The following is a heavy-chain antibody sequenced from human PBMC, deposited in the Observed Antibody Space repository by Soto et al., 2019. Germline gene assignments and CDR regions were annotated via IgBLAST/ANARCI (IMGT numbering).Heavy chain of an antibody. V-gene: IGHV3-15*01. D-gene: IGHD3-10*01. Sequence: EVQLVESGGGLVKPGGSLRLSCAASVFTFSNAWMSWVRQAPGKGLEWVGRIKSKTDGGTTDYAAPVKGRFTISRDDSKNTLYLQMNSLKTEDTAVYYCTTDFGLIWFGELLQKNFDYWGQGTLVTVSS. CDR1: VFTFSNAW. CDR3: TTDFGLIWFGELLQKNFDY. J-gene: IGHJ4*02. CDR2: IKSKTDGGTT.